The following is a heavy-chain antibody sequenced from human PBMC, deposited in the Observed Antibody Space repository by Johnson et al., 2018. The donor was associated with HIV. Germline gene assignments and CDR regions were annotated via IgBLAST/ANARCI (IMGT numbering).Heavy chain of an antibody. CDR3: TTEGDAFDI. Sequence: EVQLVESGGGLVQPGGSLRLSCAASGFPFSNAWMNWVRQAPGKGLEWVGRLKSKVDGGTTDYAAPVKDRFTISRDDSKNTLYLQMSSLRTEDAAVYYCTTEGDAFDIWGQGTMVTVSS. CDR1: GFPFSNAW. CDR2: LKSKVDGGTT. V-gene: IGHV3-15*01. J-gene: IGHJ3*02.